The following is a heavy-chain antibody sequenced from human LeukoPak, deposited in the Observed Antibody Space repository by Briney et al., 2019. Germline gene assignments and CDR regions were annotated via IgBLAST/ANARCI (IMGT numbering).Heavy chain of an antibody. V-gene: IGHV3-33*01. J-gene: IGHJ6*02. Sequence: PGRSLRLSCAASGFTFSSYGMHWVRQAPGKGLEWVAVIWYDGSNKYYADSVKGRFTISRDNSKNTLYLQMNSLRAEDTAVYYCARDRLFYHYYYGMDVWGQGTTVTVSS. D-gene: IGHD6-25*01. CDR3: ARDRLFYHYYYGMDV. CDR1: GFTFSSYG. CDR2: IWYDGSNK.